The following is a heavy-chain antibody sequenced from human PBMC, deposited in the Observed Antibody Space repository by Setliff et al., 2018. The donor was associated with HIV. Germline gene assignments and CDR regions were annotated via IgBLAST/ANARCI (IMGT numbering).Heavy chain of an antibody. CDR2: ISAYNGNT. Sequence: GASVKVSCKASGYTFSTYDITWVRQAPGQGLEWMGWISAYNGNTSYAQKLQGRVTMTTDTSTSTAYMELRSLISGDTAVYYCARNAAGATSYYDSSGYSDLDYWGQGTLVTVSS. J-gene: IGHJ4*02. CDR3: ARNAAGATSYYDSSGYSDLDY. D-gene: IGHD3-22*01. CDR1: GYTFSTYD. V-gene: IGHV1-18*01.